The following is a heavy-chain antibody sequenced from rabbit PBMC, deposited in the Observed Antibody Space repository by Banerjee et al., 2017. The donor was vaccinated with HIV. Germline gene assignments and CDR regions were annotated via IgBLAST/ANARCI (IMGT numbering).Heavy chain of an antibody. CDR1: GFSFSSNYY. J-gene: IGHJ4*01. CDR3: ARDLTGVIGWKFGL. D-gene: IGHD1-1*01. Sequence: QSLEESGGDLVKPGASLTLTCTASGFSFSSNYYMCWVRQAPGKGLEWIGCIDTGDGDNYYATWAKGRVTISKTSSTTVTLQMTSLTAADTATYFCARDLTGVIGWKFGLWGPGTLVTV. V-gene: IGHV1S40*01. CDR2: IDTGDGDN.